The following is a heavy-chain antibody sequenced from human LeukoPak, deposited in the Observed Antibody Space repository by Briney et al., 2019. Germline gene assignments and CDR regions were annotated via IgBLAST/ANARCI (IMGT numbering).Heavy chain of an antibody. CDR3: ASNPLSRGAFDI. J-gene: IGHJ3*02. CDR1: GYTFTSYA. V-gene: IGHV1-3*01. D-gene: IGHD3-10*01. CDR2: INAGNGNT. Sequence: ASVKVSCKASGYTFTSYAMHWVRQAPGQRLEWMGWINAGNGNTKYSQKFQGRVTITRDTSASTAYMELSSLRSEDTAVYYCASNPLSRGAFDIWGQGTMVTVSS.